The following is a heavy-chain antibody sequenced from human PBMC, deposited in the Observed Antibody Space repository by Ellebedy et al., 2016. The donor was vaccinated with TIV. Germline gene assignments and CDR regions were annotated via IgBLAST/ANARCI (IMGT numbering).Heavy chain of an antibody. CDR1: GFPFKDFG. CDR3: ARESVSAVCGRTSCFFDY. V-gene: IGHV3-33*01. D-gene: IGHD2-2*01. J-gene: IGHJ4*02. Sequence: GESLKISCVASGFPFKDFGVHWVRQSPGKGLEWVAVTWTDGSQSYYADSVEGRFTVSRDNSKNTLFLQMNDLRTEDTGTYYCARESVSAVCGRTSCFFDYWGPGTLVTVSS. CDR2: TWTDGSQS.